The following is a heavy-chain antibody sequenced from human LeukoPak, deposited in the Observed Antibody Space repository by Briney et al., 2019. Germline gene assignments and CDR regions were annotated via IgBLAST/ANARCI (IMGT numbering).Heavy chain of an antibody. V-gene: IGHV3-23*01. D-gene: IGHD3-16*02. CDR2: ISGSGGST. CDR3: AKKMSDDYIWGSYRQKTPAPFDY. Sequence: ASVKVSCKATGGTFSSYAMSWVRQAPGKGLEWVSAISGSGGSTYYADSVKGRFTISRDNSKNTLYLQMNSLRAEDTAVYYCAKKMSDDYIWGSYRQKTPAPFDYWGQGTLVTVSS. CDR1: GGTFSSYA. J-gene: IGHJ4*02.